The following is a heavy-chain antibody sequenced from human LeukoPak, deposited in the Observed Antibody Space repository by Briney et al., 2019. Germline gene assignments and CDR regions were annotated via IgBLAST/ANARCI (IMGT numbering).Heavy chain of an antibody. J-gene: IGHJ5*02. CDR1: GYTFTSYD. Sequence: ASVKVSCKASGYTFTSYDINWVRQATGQGLEWMGWMNPNSANTGYAQKFQGRVTITRNTSISTTYMELSSLRFEDTAVYYCARGGSQGGYYDSSGYYFAWGQGTLVTVSS. D-gene: IGHD3-22*01. CDR3: ARGGSQGGYYDSSGYYFA. CDR2: MNPNSANT. V-gene: IGHV1-8*03.